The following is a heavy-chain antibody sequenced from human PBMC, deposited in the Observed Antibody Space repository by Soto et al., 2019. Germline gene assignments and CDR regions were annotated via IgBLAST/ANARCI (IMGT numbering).Heavy chain of an antibody. V-gene: IGHV4-4*02. CDR3: ARDGSGRPETI. D-gene: IGHD3-10*01. CDR1: GGSISSSNW. Sequence: PSETLSLTCAVSGGSISSSNWWSWVRQPPGKGLEWIGEIYHIGNTNYNPSLKSRVTISVDKSNNQFSLKLSSVTAADTAVYYCARDGSGRPETIWGQGTMVT. J-gene: IGHJ3*02. CDR2: IYHIGNT.